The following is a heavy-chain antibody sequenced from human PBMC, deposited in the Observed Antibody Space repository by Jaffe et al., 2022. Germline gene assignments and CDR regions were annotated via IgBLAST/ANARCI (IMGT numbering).Heavy chain of an antibody. CDR3: AKTFGGGKYSLDS. Sequence: EVQLLESGGGLVQPGGSLRLSCAASGFTFSNYGMSWVRQAPGKGLEWVSRVTSNGGSTYYADSVKGRFTISRDNSKNTLYLQMNSLRADDTAVYYCAKTFGGGKYSLDSWGQGTLVTVSS. CDR1: GFTFSNYG. J-gene: IGHJ4*02. CDR2: VTSNGGST. D-gene: IGHD2-15*01. V-gene: IGHV3-23*01.